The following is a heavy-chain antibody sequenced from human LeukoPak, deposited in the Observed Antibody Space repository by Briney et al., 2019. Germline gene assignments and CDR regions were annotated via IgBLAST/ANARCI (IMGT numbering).Heavy chain of an antibody. CDR2: INPTGGST. Sequence: ASVKASCKASGYTFTSYYMHWVRQAPGQGLEWMGIINPTGGSTSYAQKFQGRVSMTRDTSTSTVYMELSSLRSEDTAVYYCARVARSAAHVVSTSRRYHFDYWGQGTLVTVSS. J-gene: IGHJ4*02. V-gene: IGHV1-46*01. CDR3: ARVARSAAHVVSTSRRYHFDY. CDR1: GYTFTSYY. D-gene: IGHD5/OR15-5a*01.